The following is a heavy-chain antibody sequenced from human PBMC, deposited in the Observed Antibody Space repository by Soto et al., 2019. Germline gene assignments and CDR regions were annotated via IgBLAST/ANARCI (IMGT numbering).Heavy chain of an antibody. CDR1: GFTFSSYW. CDR2: IKQDGSEK. J-gene: IGHJ3*02. D-gene: IGHD5-12*01. Sequence: GESLKISCAASGFTFSSYWMSWVRQAPGKGLEWVANIKQDGSEKYYVDSVKGRFTISRDNAKNSLYLQMNSLRAEDTAVYYCARDRDVSGYDSPNDAFDIWGQGTMVTVSS. V-gene: IGHV3-7*01. CDR3: ARDRDVSGYDSPNDAFDI.